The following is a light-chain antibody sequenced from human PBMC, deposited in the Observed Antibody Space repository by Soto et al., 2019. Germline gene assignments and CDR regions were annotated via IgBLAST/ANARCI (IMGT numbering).Light chain of an antibody. Sequence: EVVLTQSPGTLSLSPGERATLSCRASQSVSNNYLAWYQQKPGQAPRLLIYGASNRATGIPDRFSGSGSGTDFTLTISRLEPEDFAVYYCQHFGRSLWTFGQGTKVAIK. CDR3: QHFGRSLWT. CDR1: QSVSNNY. V-gene: IGKV3-20*01. CDR2: GAS. J-gene: IGKJ1*01.